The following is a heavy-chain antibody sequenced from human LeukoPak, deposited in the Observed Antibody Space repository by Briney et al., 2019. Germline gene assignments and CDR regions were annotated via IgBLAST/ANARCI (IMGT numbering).Heavy chain of an antibody. Sequence: ASVKVSCKASGGTFSSYAISWVRQAPGQGLEWMGGIIPIFGTANYAQKLQGRVTMTTDTSTSTAYMELRSLRSDDTAVYYCARDLYDFWSGYPRRYYYYYGMDVWGQGTTVTVSS. J-gene: IGHJ6*02. V-gene: IGHV1-69*05. D-gene: IGHD3-3*01. CDR1: GGTFSSYA. CDR3: ARDLYDFWSGYPRRYYYYYGMDV. CDR2: IIPIFGTA.